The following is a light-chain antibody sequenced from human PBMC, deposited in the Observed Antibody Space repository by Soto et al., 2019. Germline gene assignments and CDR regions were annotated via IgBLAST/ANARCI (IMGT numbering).Light chain of an antibody. CDR2: EVS. CDR3: SSYAGSRV. V-gene: IGLV2-8*01. Sequence: QSALTQPPSASGSPGQSVAISCTGTSSDVGGYNYVSWYQQHPAKAPKLMIYEVSKRPSGVPDRFSGSKSGNTASLTVAGLQAEDEAHYYCSSYAGSRVFGGGTKLTVL. J-gene: IGLJ3*02. CDR1: SSDVGGYNY.